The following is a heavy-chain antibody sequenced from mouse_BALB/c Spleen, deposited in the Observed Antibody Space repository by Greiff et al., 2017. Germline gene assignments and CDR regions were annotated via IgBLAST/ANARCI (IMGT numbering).Heavy chain of an antibody. CDR2: IWAGGST. J-gene: IGHJ3*01. CDR3: ARGRDGYYSWFAY. D-gene: IGHD2-3*01. Sequence: VQLKESGPGLVAPSQSLSITCTVSGFSLTSYGVHWVRQPPGKGLEWLGVIWAGGSTNYNSALMSRLSISKDNSKSQVFLKMNSLQTDDTAMYYCARGRDGYYSWFAYWGQGTLVTVSA. V-gene: IGHV2-9*02. CDR1: GFSLTSYG.